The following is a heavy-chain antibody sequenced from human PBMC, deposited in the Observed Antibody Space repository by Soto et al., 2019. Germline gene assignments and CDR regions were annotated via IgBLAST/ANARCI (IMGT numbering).Heavy chain of an antibody. CDR3: ARSGYDYYYYYGMDV. Sequence: SETLSLTCAVYGGSFSGYYWSWIRQPPGKGLEWIGEINHSGSTNYNPSIKSRVTISVDTSKNQFSMKLSSVTAADTAVYYCARSGYDYYYYYGMDVWGQGTTVTVSS. V-gene: IGHV4-34*01. D-gene: IGHD5-12*01. CDR1: GGSFSGYY. CDR2: INHSGST. J-gene: IGHJ6*02.